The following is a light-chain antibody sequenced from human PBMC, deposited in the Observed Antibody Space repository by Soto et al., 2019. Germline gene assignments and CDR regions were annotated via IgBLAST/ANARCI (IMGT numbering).Light chain of an antibody. CDR2: EGT. CDR1: SSDVGNYNL. J-gene: IGLJ1*01. CDR3: CSYAGSSTYV. V-gene: IGLV2-23*01. Sequence: QFARTQPASVAGSPGQSITISCTGTSSDVGNYNLVSWYQHHPGKAPKLLIYEGTKRPSGVSSRFSGSKSGNTASLTISGLQAEDETDYYCCSYAGSSTYVFGTGTKVTVL.